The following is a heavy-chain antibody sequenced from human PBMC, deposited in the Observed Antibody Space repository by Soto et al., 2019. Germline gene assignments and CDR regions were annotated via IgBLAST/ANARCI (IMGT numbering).Heavy chain of an antibody. CDR3: ARTAAAGKNYYGVDV. CDR2: IYPNDADT. V-gene: IGHV5-51*01. CDR1: GYSFTYYW. D-gene: IGHD6-13*01. Sequence: GDSLKISCKGSGYSFTYYWIAWVRQRPGKDLEWMGIIYPNDADTRYNPSFQGQVTISADKSISTAYLQWSSLKASDTAMYYCARTAAAGKNYYGVDVWGQGTTVTVSS. J-gene: IGHJ6*02.